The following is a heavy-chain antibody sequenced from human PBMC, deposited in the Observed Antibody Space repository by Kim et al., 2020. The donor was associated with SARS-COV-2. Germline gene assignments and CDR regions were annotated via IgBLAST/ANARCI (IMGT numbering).Heavy chain of an antibody. CDR3: ARGFGAMVTFDY. J-gene: IGHJ4*02. V-gene: IGHV4-34*01. D-gene: IGHD5-18*01. Sequence: NHPPSLKSRVTISVDTSKHQFSLKLSSVTAADTAVYYCARGFGAMVTFDYWGQGTLVTVSS.